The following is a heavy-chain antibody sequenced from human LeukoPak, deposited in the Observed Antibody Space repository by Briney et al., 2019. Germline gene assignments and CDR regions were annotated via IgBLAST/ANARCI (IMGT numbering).Heavy chain of an antibody. CDR3: ARATYYDILTGYYFDY. Sequence: SETLSLTCTVSGGSISSYYWSWIRQPPGKGLVRIGYIYYSGSTNYNPSLKSRVTISVDTSKNQFSLKLSSVTAADTAVYYCARATYYDILTGYYFDYWGQGTLVTVSS. D-gene: IGHD3-9*01. CDR1: GGSISSYY. V-gene: IGHV4-59*01. CDR2: IYYSGST. J-gene: IGHJ4*02.